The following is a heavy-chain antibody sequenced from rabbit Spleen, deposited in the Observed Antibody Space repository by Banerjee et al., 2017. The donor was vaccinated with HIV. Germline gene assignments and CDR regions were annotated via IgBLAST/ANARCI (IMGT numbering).Heavy chain of an antibody. CDR2: IYAGSSGST. J-gene: IGHJ6*01. CDR3: ARDTASSFSSYGMDL. D-gene: IGHD6-1*01. CDR1: GFDLSSYYW. V-gene: IGHV1S45*01. Sequence: EESGGGLVKPEGSLTLTCKASGFDLSSYYWICWVRQAPGKGLEWIGCIYAGSSGSTYYASWAKGRFTISKTSSTTVTLQMTSLTVADTATYFCARDTASSFSSYGMDLWGPGTLVTVS.